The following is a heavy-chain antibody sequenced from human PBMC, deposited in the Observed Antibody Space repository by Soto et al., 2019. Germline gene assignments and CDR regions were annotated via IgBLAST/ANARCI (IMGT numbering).Heavy chain of an antibody. J-gene: IGHJ4*02. D-gene: IGHD3-3*01. Sequence: PSETLSLTCALYGGSFDGYYWSWIRQSPGKGLEWIGEIHHSGSTKYNPSLKSRVSLSVDNSTKQFSLKMTSMTAADRGVYYCARGVDSWSGYLYWGQG. V-gene: IGHV4-34*01. CDR2: IHHSGST. CDR1: GGSFDGYY. CDR3: ARGVDSWSGYLY.